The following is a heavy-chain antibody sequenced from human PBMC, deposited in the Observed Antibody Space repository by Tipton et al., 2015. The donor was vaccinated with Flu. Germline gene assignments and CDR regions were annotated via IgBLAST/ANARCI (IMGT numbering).Heavy chain of an antibody. V-gene: IGHV4-61*05. CDR3: ARVYYDSSGLLGAFDI. Sequence: TLSLTCTVSGGSISSSSYYWGWIRQPPGKGLEWIGYMYYSGSTNYNPSLKSRVTISVDTSKNQFSLKLSSVTAADTAVYYCARVYYDSSGLLGAFDIWGQGTMVTVSS. J-gene: IGHJ3*02. CDR2: MYYSGST. CDR1: GGSISSSSYY. D-gene: IGHD3-22*01.